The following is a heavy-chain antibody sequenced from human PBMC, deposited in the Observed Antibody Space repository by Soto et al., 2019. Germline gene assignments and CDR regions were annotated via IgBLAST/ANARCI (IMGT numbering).Heavy chain of an antibody. CDR2: TYSSGST. J-gene: IGHJ4*02. D-gene: IGHD4-17*01. V-gene: IGHV4-59*01. Sequence: QVQLQESGPGLVKPAETLSLTCTVSGGCISGYYWTWIRQPPGKGLEWIGFTYSSGSTTSNPSLKSRVSISIDTSRKEFSLELTSVTPAYTAVYYCARGGDYADPFDFWGQGTLVTVSS. CDR3: ARGGDYADPFDF. CDR1: GGCISGYY.